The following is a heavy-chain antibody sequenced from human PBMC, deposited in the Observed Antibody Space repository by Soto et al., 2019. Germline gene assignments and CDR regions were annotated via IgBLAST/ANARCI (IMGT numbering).Heavy chain of an antibody. D-gene: IGHD3-22*01. CDR1: GFTFSSYG. CDR2: ISYDGSNK. V-gene: IGHV3-30*18. J-gene: IGHJ6*02. CDR3: AKGYYDSSGYYRPPNYYGMDV. Sequence: GGSLRLSCAASGFTFSSYGMHWVRQAPGKGLEWVAVISYDGSNKYYADSVKGRFTISRDNSKNTLYLQMNSLRAEDTAVYYCAKGYYDSSGYYRPPNYYGMDVWGQGTTVTVSS.